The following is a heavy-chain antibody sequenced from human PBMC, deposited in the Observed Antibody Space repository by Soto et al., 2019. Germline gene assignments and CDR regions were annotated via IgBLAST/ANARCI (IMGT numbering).Heavy chain of an antibody. J-gene: IGHJ4*02. Sequence: QVQLVESGGGVVQPGRSLRLSCAASGFTFSSYGMHWVRQAPGKGLEWVAVIWSGGSNENYADSVKGRFTISRDNSKNMLYLQMNSLRAEDTAVYDCARGPGTSYFDYWGQGSLVTVSS. CDR3: ARGPGTSYFDY. CDR1: GFTFSSYG. D-gene: IGHD2-2*01. CDR2: IWSGGSNE. V-gene: IGHV3-33*01.